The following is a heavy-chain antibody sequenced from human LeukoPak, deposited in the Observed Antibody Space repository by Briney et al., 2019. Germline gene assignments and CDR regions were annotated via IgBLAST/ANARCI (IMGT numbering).Heavy chain of an antibody. V-gene: IGHV3-21*01. CDR2: ISSSSSYI. J-gene: IGHJ4*02. CDR1: GFTFSSYS. D-gene: IGHD1-20*01. CDR3: ARVRTITGTTPVDY. Sequence: GRSLRLSCAASGFTFSSYSMNWVRQAPGKGLEWVSSISSSSSYIYYADSVKGRFTISRDNAKNSLYLQMNSLRAEDTAVYYCARVRTITGTTPVDYWGQGTLVTVSS.